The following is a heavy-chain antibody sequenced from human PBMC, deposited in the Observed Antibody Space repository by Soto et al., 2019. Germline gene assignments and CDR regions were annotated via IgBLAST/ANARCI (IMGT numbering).Heavy chain of an antibody. CDR1: GYTFTGNY. CDR3: ARDGDSSSPFDI. J-gene: IGHJ3*02. D-gene: IGHD6-6*01. CDR2: INPNSGGT. Sequence: QVQLVQSGAEVKKPGASVKVSCKASGYTFTGNYMHWVRQAPGQGLEWMGWINPNSGGTNYAQKFQGRVTVTRDTSIRTAYMELSRLRSDDTAGYYCARDGDSSSPFDIWGQGTMVTVSS. V-gene: IGHV1-2*02.